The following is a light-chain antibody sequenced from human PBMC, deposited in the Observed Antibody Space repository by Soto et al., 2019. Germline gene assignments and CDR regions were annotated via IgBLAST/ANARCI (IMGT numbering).Light chain of an antibody. Sequence: IGMTQSPVTLAVAPGERGTLSCRASQSVSTNLAWFQQKPAQAPRVLIYGASTRATGIPARFSGSGSGTEFTLTISSLQSADFAVYYCQQYNNWPLSFGGGTKVDIK. CDR1: QSVSTN. CDR3: QQYNNWPLS. J-gene: IGKJ4*01. V-gene: IGKV3-15*01. CDR2: GAS.